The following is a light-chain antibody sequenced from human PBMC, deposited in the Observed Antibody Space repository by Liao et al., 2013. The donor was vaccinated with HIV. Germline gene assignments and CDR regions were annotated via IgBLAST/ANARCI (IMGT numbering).Light chain of an antibody. CDR2: QDN. J-gene: IGLJ1*01. V-gene: IGLV3-21*04. Sequence: SYVLTQPPSVSVAPGKTARITCGGNNIGSKSVHWYQQKPGQAPVLVIYQDNKRPSGIPERFSGSSSGNTATLTISRVEAGDEADYYCQVWDSSSDHPGVFGTGTKVTVL. CDR3: QVWDSSSDHPGV. CDR1: NIGSKS.